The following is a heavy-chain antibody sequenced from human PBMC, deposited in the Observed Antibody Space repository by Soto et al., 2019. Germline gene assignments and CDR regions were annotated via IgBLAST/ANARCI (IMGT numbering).Heavy chain of an antibody. Sequence: GGSLRLSCVASGFTVGSYGMHGVRQARGKGLEWVAVIWYDGNNKNYADSVKGRFTISRDNSKNTRYLQINSPRAEDTAVYYCAREVHTAMAPSFEYWGQGTPVTVSS. D-gene: IGHD5-18*01. V-gene: IGHV3-33*01. CDR2: IWYDGNNK. CDR1: GFTVGSYG. CDR3: AREVHTAMAPSFEY. J-gene: IGHJ4*02.